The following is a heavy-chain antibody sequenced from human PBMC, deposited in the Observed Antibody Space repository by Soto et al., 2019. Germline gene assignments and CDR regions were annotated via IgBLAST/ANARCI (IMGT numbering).Heavy chain of an antibody. CDR3: ARAGDYPLYYGMDV. J-gene: IGHJ6*02. Sequence: GASVKVSCKASGYTFTSYAMHWVRQAPGQRLEWMGWVNAGNGNTKYSQKFQGRVTITRDTSASTAYMELSSLRSEDTAVYYCARAGDYPLYYGMDVWGQGTTVTVSS. D-gene: IGHD4-17*01. CDR2: VNAGNGNT. V-gene: IGHV1-3*01. CDR1: GYTFTSYA.